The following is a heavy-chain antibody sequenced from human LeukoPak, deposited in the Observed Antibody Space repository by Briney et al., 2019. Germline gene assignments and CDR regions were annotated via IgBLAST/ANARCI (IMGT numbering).Heavy chain of an antibody. CDR3: ARVPDYDILTGYPDY. CDR1: GFTFSSYA. CDR2: ISYDGSNK. Sequence: PGGSLRLSCAASGFTFSSYAMHWVRQAPGKGLEWVAVISYDGSNKYYADSVKGRFTISRVNSKNTLYLQMNSLRAEDTAVYYCARVPDYDILTGYPDYWGQGTLVTVSS. V-gene: IGHV3-30*04. J-gene: IGHJ4*02. D-gene: IGHD3-9*01.